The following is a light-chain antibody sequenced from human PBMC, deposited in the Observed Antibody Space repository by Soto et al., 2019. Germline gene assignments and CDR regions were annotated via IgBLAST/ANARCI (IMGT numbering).Light chain of an antibody. Sequence: EIVMTQSPATLSVSPGERATLSCRADQNIYNNLAWYQQKPGQSPRLLIYHASSRATGIPARFSGSGFGTDFTLTITSLQSEDFAVYYCQQYNNWPLTFGGGTKVEIK. CDR3: QQYNNWPLT. CDR1: QNIYNN. J-gene: IGKJ4*01. CDR2: HAS. V-gene: IGKV3-15*01.